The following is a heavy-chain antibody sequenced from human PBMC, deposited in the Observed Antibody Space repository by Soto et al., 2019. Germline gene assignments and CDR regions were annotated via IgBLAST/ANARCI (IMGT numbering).Heavy chain of an antibody. CDR3: ARRRGTTGTNPYYYYGMDV. CDR2: IYHSGST. D-gene: IGHD1-1*01. V-gene: IGHV4-4*02. CDR1: GGSISSSNW. Sequence: SETLSLTCAVSGGSISSSNWWSWVRQPPGKGLEWIGEIYHSGSTNYNPSLKSRVTISVDKSKNQFSLKLSSVTAADTAVYYCARRRGTTGTNPYYYYGMDVWGQGTTVTVSS. J-gene: IGHJ6*02.